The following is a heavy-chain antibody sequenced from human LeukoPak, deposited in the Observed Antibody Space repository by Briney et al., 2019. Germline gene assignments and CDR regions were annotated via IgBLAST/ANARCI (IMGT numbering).Heavy chain of an antibody. CDR3: AKRGVVIRVILVGFHKEAYYFDS. Sequence: GGSLRLSCAVSGITLSNYGMSWVRQAPGKGLQWVAGISDSGGRTKYADSVKGRFTISRDNRKNTLYLEMNSLRAEDTAVYFCAKRGVVIRVILVGFHKEAYYFDSWGQGALVTLSS. V-gene: IGHV3-23*01. J-gene: IGHJ4*02. CDR2: ISDSGGRT. CDR1: GITLSNYG. D-gene: IGHD3-22*01.